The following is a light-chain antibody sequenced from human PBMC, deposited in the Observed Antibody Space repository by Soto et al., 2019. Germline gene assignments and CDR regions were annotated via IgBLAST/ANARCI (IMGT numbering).Light chain of an antibody. V-gene: IGKV3-15*01. Sequence: EIVMTQSPATLSVSPGERATLSCRASQSVSSCLAWYKQKPGLPPRLLIYDASTRATGIPDRFSGSGSGTDFTLTISSLQSADFAVYYCQQYSNLPPLYTFGRGTKLEIK. CDR1: QSVSSC. J-gene: IGKJ2*01. CDR2: DAS. CDR3: QQYSNLPPLYT.